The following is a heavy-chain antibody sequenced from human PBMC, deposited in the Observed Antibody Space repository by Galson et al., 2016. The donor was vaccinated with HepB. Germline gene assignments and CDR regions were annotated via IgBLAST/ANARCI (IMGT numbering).Heavy chain of an antibody. Sequence: ETLSLTCSVSGGSISNFYWSWIRQSPGKVLEWIGYISYSGSTNYNPSLKGRVTISADTSKNQFSLKLTSVTAADTAVYYCARVISSIWYLPLYALDIWGRGTMVTVSS. D-gene: IGHD6-13*01. CDR3: ARVISSIWYLPLYALDI. CDR2: ISYSGST. V-gene: IGHV4-59*12. J-gene: IGHJ3*02. CDR1: GGSISNFY.